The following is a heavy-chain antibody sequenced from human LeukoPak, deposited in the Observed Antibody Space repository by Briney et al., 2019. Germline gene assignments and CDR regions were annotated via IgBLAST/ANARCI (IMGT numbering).Heavy chain of an antibody. CDR1: GDSVSTNSVA. CDR3: ARPERGYSYGFFQD. D-gene: IGHD5-18*01. CDR2: TYYRSKWYN. V-gene: IGHV6-1*01. Sequence: PSQTLSLTCAISGDSVSTNSVAWNWIRQSPSRGLEWLGRTYYRSKWYNDSALSVKSRITISPDTSKNQFSLKLSSVTAADTAVYYCARPERGYSYGFFQDWGQGALVTVSS. J-gene: IGHJ1*01.